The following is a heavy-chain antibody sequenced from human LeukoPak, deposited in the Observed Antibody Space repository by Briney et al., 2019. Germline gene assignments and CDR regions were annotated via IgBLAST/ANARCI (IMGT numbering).Heavy chain of an antibody. J-gene: IGHJ6*02. Sequence: ASVKVSCKASGYTFTGYYMHWVRQAPGQGLEWMGRINPNSGGTNYAQKFQGRVTMTRDTSISTAYMELSRLRSDDTAVYYCARDIVATNYYYYYGMDVWGQGTTVTVSS. CDR2: INPNSGGT. V-gene: IGHV1-2*06. CDR1: GYTFTGYY. D-gene: IGHD5-12*01. CDR3: ARDIVATNYYYYYGMDV.